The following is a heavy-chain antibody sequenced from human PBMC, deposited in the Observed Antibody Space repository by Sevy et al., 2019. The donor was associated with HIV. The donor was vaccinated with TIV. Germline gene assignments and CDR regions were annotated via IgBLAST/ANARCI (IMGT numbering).Heavy chain of an antibody. J-gene: IGHJ4*02. CDR2: ISSGSSTI. Sequence: GGSLRLSCAASGFTFTTYSMNWVRQAPGKGLEWVSYISSGSSTIYDADSVKGRFTISRDNAKNSLYLQMNSLRAEDTAVYYCARDNGDYFLSSSVFDYWGQGTLVTVSS. V-gene: IGHV3-48*01. D-gene: IGHD4-17*01. CDR3: ARDNGDYFLSSSVFDY. CDR1: GFTFTTYS.